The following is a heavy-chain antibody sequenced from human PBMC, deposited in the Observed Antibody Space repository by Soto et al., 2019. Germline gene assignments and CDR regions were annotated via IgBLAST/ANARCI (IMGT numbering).Heavy chain of an antibody. V-gene: IGHV4-59*12. D-gene: IGHD3-10*01. CDR3: AKEGNRVRGPDY. CDR2: IYYSGST. J-gene: IGHJ4*02. Sequence: PSETLSLTCTVSGGSISSYYWSWIRQPPGKGLEWIGYIYYSGSTYYNPSLKSRVTISADTSKNTLYVQMNSLRVEDTAVYYCAKEGNRVRGPDYWGQGTLVTVSS. CDR1: GGSISSYY.